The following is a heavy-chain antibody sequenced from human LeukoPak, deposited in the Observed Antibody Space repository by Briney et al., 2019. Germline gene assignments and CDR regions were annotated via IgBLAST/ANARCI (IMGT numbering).Heavy chain of an antibody. CDR1: GGTFSSYA. V-gene: IGHV1-69*05. CDR2: IIPIFGTA. CDR3: ERPLSSGIYYYYMDV. Sequence: GASVKVSCKASGGTFSSYAISWVRQAPGQGLEWMGGIIPIFGTANYAQKFQGRVTITTDESTSTAYMELSSLRSEDTAVYYCERPLSSGIYYYYMDVWGKGTTVTVS. D-gene: IGHD6-19*01. J-gene: IGHJ6*03.